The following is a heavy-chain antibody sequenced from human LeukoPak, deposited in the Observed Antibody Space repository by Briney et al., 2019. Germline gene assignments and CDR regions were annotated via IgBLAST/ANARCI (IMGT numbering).Heavy chain of an antibody. CDR2: ISYDGSNK. D-gene: IGHD5-12*01. Sequence: GGSLRLSCAASGFTFSSYGMHWVRQAPGKGLEWVAVISYDGSNKYYADSVKGRFTISRDYSKNTLYLQMNTLRAEDTAVYYCATPGEMATISYFDYWGQGTLVTVSS. V-gene: IGHV3-30*03. CDR1: GFTFSSYG. J-gene: IGHJ4*02. CDR3: ATPGEMATISYFDY.